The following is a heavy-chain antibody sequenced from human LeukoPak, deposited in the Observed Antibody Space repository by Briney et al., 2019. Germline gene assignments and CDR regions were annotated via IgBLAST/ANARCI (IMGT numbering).Heavy chain of an antibody. J-gene: IGHJ3*02. CDR1: GFTFSSYA. Sequence: GGSLRLSCAASGFTFSSYAMSWVRQAPGKGLEWVSAISGSGGSTYYADSVKGRFTISRDNSKNTLYLQMNSLRAEDTAVYYCAKLGNWGVVTPADAFDIWGQGTMVTVSS. D-gene: IGHD4-23*01. CDR3: AKLGNWGVVTPADAFDI. CDR2: ISGSGGST. V-gene: IGHV3-23*01.